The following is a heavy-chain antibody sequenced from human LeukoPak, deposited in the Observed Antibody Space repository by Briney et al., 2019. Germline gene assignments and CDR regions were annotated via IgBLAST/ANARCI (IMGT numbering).Heavy chain of an antibody. D-gene: IGHD6-13*01. Sequence: SETLSLTCTVSGDSMTSYYWNWLRQAPGKGLEGFGYVYVYGNAAYNPSLRRRVTISLDTSKSQFSLSLASMTAAHTAVYYRARGLPGSSWHLGYWGQGILVTVS. CDR3: ARGLPGSSWHLGY. J-gene: IGHJ4*02. CDR2: VYVYGNA. V-gene: IGHV4-59*01. CDR1: GDSMTSYY.